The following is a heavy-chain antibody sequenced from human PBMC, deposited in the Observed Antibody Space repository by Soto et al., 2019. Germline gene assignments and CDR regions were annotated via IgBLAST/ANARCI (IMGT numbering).Heavy chain of an antibody. J-gene: IGHJ6*02. CDR1: GGTFRTYA. CDR3: AKGALAGTPTSYYYYGMDV. V-gene: IGHV1-69*12. CDR2: IIPIFGKV. D-gene: IGHD6-19*01. Sequence: QVQLLQSGAEVKKPGSSVRVSCEASGGTFRTYAISWVLQAPGQGLEWMGEIIPIFGKVNYAQKFQGRVTITADESTTTVYMDLRRLTSEDTAVYYCAKGALAGTPTSYYYYGMDVWGQGTTVTVS.